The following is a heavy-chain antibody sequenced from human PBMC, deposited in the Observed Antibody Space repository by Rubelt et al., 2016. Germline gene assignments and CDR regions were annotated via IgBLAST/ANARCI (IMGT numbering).Heavy chain of an antibody. CDR2: INHSGST. J-gene: IGHJ4*02. D-gene: IGHD6-13*01. CDR3: ARGYSTSYYYFDF. V-gene: IGHV4-34*01. Sequence: QVQLQQWGAGLLKPSETLSLTCAVYGGSFSGYYWNWIRQPPGKGLEWIGEINHSGSTNYNPSLKSRVTRSVDTSKNQFSLKLSSVTAADTAVYYCARGYSTSYYYFDFWGQGALVTVSS. CDR1: GGSFSGYY.